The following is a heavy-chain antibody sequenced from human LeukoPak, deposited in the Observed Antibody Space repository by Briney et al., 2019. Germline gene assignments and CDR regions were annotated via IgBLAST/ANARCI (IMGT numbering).Heavy chain of an antibody. CDR1: GGSISSGSYY. CDR3: ARVDPYCSSTSCSFDC. V-gene: IGHV4-61*02. D-gene: IGHD2-2*01. CDR2: IYTSGST. J-gene: IGHJ4*03. Sequence: SQTLSLTCTVSGGSISSGSYYWSWIRQPAGKGLELIGRIYTSGSTNYNPSLKSRVTISVDTSKNQFSLKLSSVTAADTAVYYCARVDPYCSSTSCSFDCWGQGTLVTVSS.